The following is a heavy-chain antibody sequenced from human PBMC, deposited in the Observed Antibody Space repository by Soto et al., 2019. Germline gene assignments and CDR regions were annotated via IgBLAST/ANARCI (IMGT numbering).Heavy chain of an antibody. J-gene: IGHJ1*01. Sequence: GWSLRLSCAASGFAFDQYAMHWVRQAPGKGLEWVSVLSWNSGNIGYADSVKGRFTISRDNAKNSLYLQMNSLRAEDTALYYCAKALGSSFLLNAEYHNYWGHATVDTLSA. CDR1: GFAFDQYA. CDR3: AKALGSSFLLNAEYHNY. D-gene: IGHD3-3*01. V-gene: IGHV3-9*01. CDR2: LSWNSGNI.